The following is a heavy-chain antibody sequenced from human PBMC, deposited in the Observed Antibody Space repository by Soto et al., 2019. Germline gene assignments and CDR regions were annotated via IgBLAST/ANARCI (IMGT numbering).Heavy chain of an antibody. J-gene: IGHJ5*02. CDR1: GFTFSSYA. CDR2: ITSNGGRT. CDR3: AGKPCISGYYSFSA. Sequence: GGSLRLSCSASGFTFSSYAMHWVRQAPGRGLAYVSSITSNGGRTYYVDSVKTRLTISKDTSKNQVVLTMTNMDPVDTATFFFAGKPCISGYYSFSAWVWGTLVPGSS. D-gene: IGHD3-22*01. V-gene: IGHV3-64D*06.